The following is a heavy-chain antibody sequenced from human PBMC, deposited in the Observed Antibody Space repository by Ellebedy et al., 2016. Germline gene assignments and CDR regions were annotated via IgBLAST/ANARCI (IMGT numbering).Heavy chain of an antibody. CDR2: IRSRPDGATT. D-gene: IGHD1-26*01. Sequence: GGSLRLXXIGSGFDFDEYGLSWFRQAPGKGPEWVGFIRSRPDGATTEYAAFVKGRFTISRDTSKRTAFLQMNSLRTDDTAVYYCATSGDPDEFFFDYWGQGTLVTVSS. CDR3: ATSGDPDEFFFDY. J-gene: IGHJ4*02. V-gene: IGHV3-49*03. CDR1: GFDFDEYG.